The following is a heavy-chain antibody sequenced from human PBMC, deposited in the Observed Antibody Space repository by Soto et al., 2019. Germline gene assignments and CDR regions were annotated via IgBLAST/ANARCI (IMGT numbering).Heavy chain of an antibody. CDR2: IKQDGSEK. V-gene: IGHV3-7*05. D-gene: IGHD3-10*01. Sequence: GGSLRLSCAASGFTFSSYWMSWVRQAPGKGLEWVANIKQDGSEKYYVDSVKGRFTISRDNAKNSLYLQMNSLRAEDTAVYYCARDKLLWFGELLFRGQGTLVTVSS. CDR3: ARDKLLWFGELLF. J-gene: IGHJ4*02. CDR1: GFTFSSYW.